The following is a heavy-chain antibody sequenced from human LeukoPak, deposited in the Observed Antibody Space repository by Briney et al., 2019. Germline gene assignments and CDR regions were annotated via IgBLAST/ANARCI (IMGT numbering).Heavy chain of an antibody. CDR2: ISSSSSTI. CDR3: ARMVATRFDF. D-gene: IGHD2-21*02. CDR1: GFTFSSYE. V-gene: IGHV3-48*02. J-gene: IGHJ4*02. Sequence: GGSLRLSCVASGFTFSSYEMNWVRQAPGKGLEWVSYISSSSSTIYYADSVKGRFTISRDNAKNSLYLQMNSLRDEDTAVYYCARMVATRFDFWGQGTLVTVSS.